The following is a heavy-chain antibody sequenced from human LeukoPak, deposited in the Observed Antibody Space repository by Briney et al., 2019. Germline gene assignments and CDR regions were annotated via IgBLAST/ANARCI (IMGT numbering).Heavy chain of an antibody. V-gene: IGHV1-2*02. CDR1: GYTFTSYG. CDR2: INPNSGGT. Sequence: ASVKVSCKASGYTFTSYGISWVRQAPGQGLEWMGWINPNSGGTNYAQKFQGRVTMTRDTSISTAYMELSRLRSDDTAVYYCASLYYYDSSGQSWGAFDIWGQGTMVTVSS. D-gene: IGHD3-22*01. CDR3: ASLYYYDSSGQSWGAFDI. J-gene: IGHJ3*02.